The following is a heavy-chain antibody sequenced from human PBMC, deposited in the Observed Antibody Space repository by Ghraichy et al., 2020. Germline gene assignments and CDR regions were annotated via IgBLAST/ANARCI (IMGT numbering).Heavy chain of an antibody. CDR1: GGSISSYY. CDR2: IYYSGST. D-gene: IGHD5-12*01. Sequence: SETLSLTCTVSGGSISSYYWSWIRQPPGKGLEWIGYIYYSGSTNYNPSLKSRVTISVDTSKNQFSLKLSSVTAADTAVYYCAREETWNWYFDLWGRGTLVTVSS. J-gene: IGHJ2*01. V-gene: IGHV4-59*01. CDR3: AREETWNWYFDL.